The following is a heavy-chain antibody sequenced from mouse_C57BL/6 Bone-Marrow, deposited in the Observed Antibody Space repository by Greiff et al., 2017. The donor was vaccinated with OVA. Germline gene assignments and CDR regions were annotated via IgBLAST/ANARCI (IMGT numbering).Heavy chain of an antibody. CDR2: IYPRSGNT. CDR1: GYTFTRYG. J-gene: IGHJ1*03. D-gene: IGHD1-1*01. CDR3: AREGYYGSSYWYFDV. V-gene: IGHV1-81*01. Sequence: VQLQQSGAELARPGASVKLSCKASGYTFTRYGISWVKQRTGQGLEWIGEIYPRSGNTYYNEKFKGKATLTADKSSSTAYMELRSLTSEDSAVYFCAREGYYGSSYWYFDVWGTGTTVTVSS.